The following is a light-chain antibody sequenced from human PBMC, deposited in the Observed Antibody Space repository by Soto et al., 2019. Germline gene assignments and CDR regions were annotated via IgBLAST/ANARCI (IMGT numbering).Light chain of an antibody. CDR2: DAS. J-gene: IGKJ1*01. CDR3: QKFMGGWT. Sequence: IQMTQSPSTLSASIGDRVTLTCRASQSINNRLAWYQQMPGQAPNLLIYDASRLESGVPSRFRGSGSETEFTLTSRGLQDDDFATYYCQKFMGGWTFGQGTKVESK. CDR1: QSINNR. V-gene: IGKV1-5*01.